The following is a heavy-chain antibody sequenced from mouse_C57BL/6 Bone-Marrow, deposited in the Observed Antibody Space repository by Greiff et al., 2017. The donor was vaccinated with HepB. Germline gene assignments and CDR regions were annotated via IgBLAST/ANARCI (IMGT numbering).Heavy chain of an antibody. CDR2: IDPSDSET. CDR1: GYTFTSYW. D-gene: IGHD2-4*01. J-gene: IGHJ1*03. Sequence: VQLQQPGAELVRPGSSVKLSCKASGYTFTSYWMHWVKQRPIQGLEWIGNIDPSDSETHYNQKFKDKATLTVDKSSSTAYMQLSSLTSEDSAVYYCASQGLRRYFDVWGTGTTVTVSS. V-gene: IGHV1-52*01. CDR3: ASQGLRRYFDV.